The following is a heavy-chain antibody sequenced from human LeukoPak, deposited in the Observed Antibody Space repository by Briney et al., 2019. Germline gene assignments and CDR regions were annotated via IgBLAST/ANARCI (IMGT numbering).Heavy chain of an antibody. J-gene: IGHJ4*02. CDR2: VTAGGDIT. CDR1: GFTFSSIA. V-gene: IGHV3-23*01. CDR3: ATVLSTTVTTTFDY. D-gene: IGHD4-17*01. Sequence: SGGSLRLSCAASGFTFSSIAMSWVRQAPGKGLEWVSAVTAGGDITYYTDSGKGRFSISRDNSKNTLYLQLNSLGAEDTAVYYCATVLSTTVTTTFDYWGQGTLVAVSS.